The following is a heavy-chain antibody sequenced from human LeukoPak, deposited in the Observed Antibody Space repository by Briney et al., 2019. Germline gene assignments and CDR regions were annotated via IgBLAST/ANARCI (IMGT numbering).Heavy chain of an antibody. D-gene: IGHD5-12*01. Sequence: SETLSLTCTVSGGSISSSSYYWGWIRQPPGKGLEWIGSIYYSGSTYYNPSLKSRVTISVDMSKNQFSLKLSSVTAADTAVYYCARQAHGERGYSGYGYWFDPWGQGTLVTVSS. V-gene: IGHV4-39*01. CDR3: ARQAHGERGYSGYGYWFDP. J-gene: IGHJ5*02. CDR2: IYYSGST. CDR1: GGSISSSSYY.